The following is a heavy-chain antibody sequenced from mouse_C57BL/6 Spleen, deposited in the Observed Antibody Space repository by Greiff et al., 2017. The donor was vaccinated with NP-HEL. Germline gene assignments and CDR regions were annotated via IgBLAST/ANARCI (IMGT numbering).Heavy chain of an antibody. CDR2: FHPYNDDT. CDR3: ARGLITTVVEDWYFDV. Sequence: QVHVKQSGAELVKPGASVKMSCKASGYTFTTYPIEWMKQNHGKSLEWIGNFHPYNDDTTYNEKFKGKATLTVEKSSSTVYLELSRLTSDDSAVYYCARGLITTVVEDWYFDVWGTGTTVTVSS. V-gene: IGHV1-47*01. J-gene: IGHJ1*03. D-gene: IGHD1-1*01. CDR1: GYTFTTYP.